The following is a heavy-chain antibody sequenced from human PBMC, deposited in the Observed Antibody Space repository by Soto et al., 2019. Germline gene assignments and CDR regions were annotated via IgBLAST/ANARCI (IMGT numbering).Heavy chain of an antibody. CDR3: AKVMGDSSGYDFVIDY. V-gene: IGHV3-30*18. Sequence: PGGSLRLSCAASGFIFSSYGFHWVRQAPGKGLEWVAVISYAGSNIYYADSVKGRFTISRDNSKNTLYLQMNSLRVEDTAVYYCAKVMGDSSGYDFVIDYWGQGTLVTVSS. CDR1: GFIFSSYG. D-gene: IGHD3-22*01. CDR2: ISYAGSNI. J-gene: IGHJ4*02.